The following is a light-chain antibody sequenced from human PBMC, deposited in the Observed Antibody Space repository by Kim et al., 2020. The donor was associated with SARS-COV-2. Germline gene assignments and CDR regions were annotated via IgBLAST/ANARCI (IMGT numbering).Light chain of an antibody. CDR1: QRVSSY. V-gene: IGKV3-11*01. CDR3: QQHGNWPLT. Sequence: LSPGENTTLSSTARQRVSSYLAWYQQKPGQAPRLLIYDASNRATGIPARFSGSGSGTDFTLTIGSLEPEDFAVYYCQQHGNWPLTFGGGTKVDIK. J-gene: IGKJ4*01. CDR2: DAS.